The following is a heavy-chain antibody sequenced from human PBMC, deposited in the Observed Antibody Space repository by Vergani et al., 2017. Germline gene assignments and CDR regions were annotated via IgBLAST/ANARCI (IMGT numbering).Heavy chain of an antibody. V-gene: IGHV3-23*01. CDR1: GFTFIMHA. Sequence: EVQLLESGGDLVQPGGSLRLSCAASGFTFIMHAMSWVRQAPGKGLEWVSTLSASDRRTHYADSVKGRFTISRDNSKNTLFLHMNSLRPEDTAVYYCAKVGRSEVAGTFGAVDSWGQGTMVTVSS. D-gene: IGHD6-19*01. CDR2: LSASDRRT. CDR3: AKVGRSEVAGTFGAVDS. J-gene: IGHJ3*02.